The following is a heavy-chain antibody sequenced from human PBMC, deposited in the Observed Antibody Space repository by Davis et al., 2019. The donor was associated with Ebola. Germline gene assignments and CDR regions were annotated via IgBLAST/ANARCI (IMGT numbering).Heavy chain of an antibody. D-gene: IGHD6-13*01. Sequence: GESLKIPCSASGFTFSSYSVSWVRQAPGKGLDWVSSISTGSSYIYYADSVKGRFTISRDHAKTSLYLQMNSLRVEDTAVYYCAREGRTSWYGDYWGQGTLVTVSS. CDR2: ISTGSSYI. CDR3: AREGRTSWYGDY. CDR1: GFTFSSYS. V-gene: IGHV3-21*01. J-gene: IGHJ4*02.